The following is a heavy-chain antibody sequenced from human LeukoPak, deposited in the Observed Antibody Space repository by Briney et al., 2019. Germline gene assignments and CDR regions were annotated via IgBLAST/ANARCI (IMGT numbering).Heavy chain of an antibody. J-gene: IGHJ4*02. CDR3: ARGGQWLLWYFDY. CDR2: INPNTGGT. D-gene: IGHD6-19*01. V-gene: IGHV1-2*02. CDR1: GYTFTGYY. Sequence: ASVKVSCKASGYTFTGYYINWVRQAPGQGLEWMGWINPNTGGTNYEQKFQGRVTMTRDTSISTAYMELSRLRSDDTAVYYCARGGQWLLWYFDYWGQGTLVTVSS.